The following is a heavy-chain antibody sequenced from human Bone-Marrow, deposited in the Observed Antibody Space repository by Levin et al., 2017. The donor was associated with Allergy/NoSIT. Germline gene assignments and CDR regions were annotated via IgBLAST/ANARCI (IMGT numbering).Heavy chain of an antibody. CDR1: GASTSTSY. V-gene: IGHV4-59*01. D-gene: IGHD3-9*01. J-gene: IGHJ6*02. Sequence: SQTLSLTCSVSGASTSTSYWSWIRQPPGKRLEWIGYIYDTGDTNYNPSLRSRVTISVDTSKNQFSLKLTSVTAADTALYYCARVSSGHFEGMDVWGQGTTVTVSS. CDR2: IYDTGDT. CDR3: ARVSSGHFEGMDV.